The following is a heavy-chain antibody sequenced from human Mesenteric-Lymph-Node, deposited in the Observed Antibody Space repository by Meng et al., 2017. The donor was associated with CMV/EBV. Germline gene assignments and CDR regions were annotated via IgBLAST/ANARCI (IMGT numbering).Heavy chain of an antibody. Sequence: GSLRLSCTVSGGSISSYYWSWIRQPPGKGLEWIGYIYYSGSTNYNPSLKSRVTISVDTSKNQFSLKLSPVTAADTAVYYCARGGGYSYGIPIDYWGQGTLVTVSS. J-gene: IGHJ4*02. CDR3: ARGGGYSYGIPIDY. V-gene: IGHV4-59*01. CDR1: GGSISSYY. D-gene: IGHD5-18*01. CDR2: IYYSGST.